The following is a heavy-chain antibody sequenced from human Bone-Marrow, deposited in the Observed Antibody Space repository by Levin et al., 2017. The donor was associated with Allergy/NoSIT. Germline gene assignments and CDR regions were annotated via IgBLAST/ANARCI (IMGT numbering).Heavy chain of an antibody. CDR1: GYTFTGYY. D-gene: IGHD3-3*01. V-gene: IGHV1-2*02. J-gene: IGHJ4*02. CDR2: INPNSGDT. CDR3: ARERSITIFGVVPTKTFDY. Sequence: GESLKISCKASGYTFTGYYLHWVRQAPGQGLEWLGWINPNSGDTNSAQKFQGRVTMTRDTSITTAYMELSRLTSDDTAVYYCARERSITIFGVVPTKTFDYWGQGTLVTVSS.